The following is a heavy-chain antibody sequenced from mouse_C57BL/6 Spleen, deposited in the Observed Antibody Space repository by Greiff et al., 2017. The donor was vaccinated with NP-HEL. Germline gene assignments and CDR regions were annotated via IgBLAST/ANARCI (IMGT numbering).Heavy chain of an antibody. V-gene: IGHV1-64*01. D-gene: IGHD2-1*01. J-gene: IGHJ1*03. CDR2: IHPNSGST. Sequence: QVQLQQPGAELVKPGASVKLSCKASGYTFTSYWMHWVKQRPGQGLEWIGMIHPNSGSTNYNEKFKSKATLTVDKSSSTAYMQLSSLTSDDSAVDYCARGGNYGSYWYCDVWGTGTTVTVSS. CDR3: ARGGNYGSYWYCDV. CDR1: GYTFTSYW.